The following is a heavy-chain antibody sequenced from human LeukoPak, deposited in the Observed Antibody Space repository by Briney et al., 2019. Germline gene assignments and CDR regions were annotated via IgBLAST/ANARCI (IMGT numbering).Heavy chain of an antibody. CDR2: LSYDGTDC. J-gene: IGHJ4*02. CDR1: GFTFTTDP. V-gene: IGHV3-30*04. Sequence: GGSLRLSCAASGFTFTTDPMDWVRHTPGKGLEWLGVLSYDGTDCYYADCVRGRFTISRDNSKKTLYLQMNSLTGEDTAVYYCARGTPALSGIDYWGPGTLVTVSS. CDR3: ARGTPALSGIDY. D-gene: IGHD2-15*01.